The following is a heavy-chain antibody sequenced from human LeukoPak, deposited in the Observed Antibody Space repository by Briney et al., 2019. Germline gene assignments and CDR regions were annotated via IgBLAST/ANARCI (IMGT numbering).Heavy chain of an antibody. V-gene: IGHV3-53*01. CDR2: LYSGGST. D-gene: IGHD3-10*01. J-gene: IGHJ4*02. Sequence: GGSLRLSCAASGFTLSSTYMSWVRQAPGQVLEWVSVLYSGGSTDYADSVKGRFTISRDNSKNTLYLQMNSLRAEDTAVYFCARWYYYGSGYYYFDYWGQGTLVTVSS. CDR3: ARWYYYGSGYYYFDY. CDR1: GFTLSSTY.